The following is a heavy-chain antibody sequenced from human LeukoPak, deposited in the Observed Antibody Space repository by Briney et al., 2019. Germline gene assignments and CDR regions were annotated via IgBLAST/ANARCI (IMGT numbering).Heavy chain of an antibody. CDR3: ARAYYDSSGSPIFDY. CDR2: IYYSGST. Sequence: SETLSLTCTFSGGSISSGEYYWSWIRQPPGKGLEWIGYIYYSGSTYYNPSLKSRVTISVDTSKNQFSLKLSSVTAADTAVYYCARAYYDSSGSPIFDYWGQGTLVTVSS. D-gene: IGHD3-22*01. J-gene: IGHJ4*02. CDR1: GGSISSGEYY. V-gene: IGHV4-30-4*01.